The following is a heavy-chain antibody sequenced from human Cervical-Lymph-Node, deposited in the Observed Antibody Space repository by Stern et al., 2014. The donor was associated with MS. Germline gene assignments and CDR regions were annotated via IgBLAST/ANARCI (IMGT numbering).Heavy chain of an antibody. CDR2: IAYDGSDK. Sequence: MQLVESGGGVVQPGRSLRLSCAASGFTFSSYGMHWVRQAPGKGLEWVAIIAYDGSDKYYGDSVKGRFTISRDNSKNTLYLQMNSLSPEDTAVYYCAKGHYYDSSGRYSYNDYWGQGTLVTVSS. CDR1: GFTFSSYG. J-gene: IGHJ4*02. D-gene: IGHD3-22*01. V-gene: IGHV3-30*18. CDR3: AKGHYYDSSGRYSYNDY.